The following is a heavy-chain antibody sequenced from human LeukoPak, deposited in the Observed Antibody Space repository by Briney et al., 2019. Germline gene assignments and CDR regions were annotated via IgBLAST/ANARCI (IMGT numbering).Heavy chain of an antibody. CDR1: GFTFSSYA. D-gene: IGHD6-13*01. CDR3: AKDGRGSSSWYRVINGPYYYGMDV. V-gene: IGHV3-23*01. J-gene: IGHJ6*02. Sequence: TGGSLRLSCAASGFTFSSYAMSWVRQAPGKGLEWVSSISGSGGSTYYADSVKGRFTISRDNSKNTLYLQMNSLRAEDTAVYYCAKDGRGSSSWYRVINGPYYYGMDVWGQGTTVTVSS. CDR2: ISGSGGST.